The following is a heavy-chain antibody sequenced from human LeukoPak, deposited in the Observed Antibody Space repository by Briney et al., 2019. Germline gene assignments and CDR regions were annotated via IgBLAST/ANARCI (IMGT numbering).Heavy chain of an antibody. CDR2: IYYSWST. CDR1: GGSISTFY. CDR3: ARDRDIGTYYYYYGMDV. Sequence: PSETLSLTCTVSGGSISTFYWGWIRQPPGKGLEWIGYIYYSWSTNYNPSLKSRLTISVDTSKNQFSMKLNSVTAADTAVYYCARDRDIGTYYYYYGMDVWGQGTTVTVSS. V-gene: IGHV4-59*01. J-gene: IGHJ6*02. D-gene: IGHD2-15*01.